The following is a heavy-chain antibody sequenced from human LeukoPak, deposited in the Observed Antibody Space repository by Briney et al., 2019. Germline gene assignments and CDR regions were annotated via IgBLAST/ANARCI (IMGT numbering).Heavy chain of an antibody. CDR2: INPSSRST. Sequence: GASVKVSCKASGYTFSTYYLHWVRQAPGQGLEWMGIINPSSRSTTYAQTFEGRVTMTSDTSTSTVYMELSRLRSEDTAVYYCASASRSAYGDYVEEPSDYWGQGTLVTVSS. CDR3: ASASRSAYGDYVEEPSDY. J-gene: IGHJ4*02. CDR1: GYTFSTYY. V-gene: IGHV1-46*01. D-gene: IGHD4-17*01.